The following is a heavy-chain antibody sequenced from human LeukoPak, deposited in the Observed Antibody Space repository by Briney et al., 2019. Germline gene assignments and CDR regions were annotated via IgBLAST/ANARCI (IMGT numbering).Heavy chain of an antibody. CDR1: GGSFSDFY. CDR3: ARDLAAAGSDYFDY. J-gene: IGHJ4*02. CDR2: INHSGST. Sequence: SETLSLTCAVYGGSFSDFYWSWIRQPPGKGLEWIGEINHSGSTKHNPSLKSRVSISVDTSKNQFSLKLSSVTAADTAVYYCARDLAAAGSDYFDYWGQGSLVTVSS. V-gene: IGHV4-34*01. D-gene: IGHD6-13*01.